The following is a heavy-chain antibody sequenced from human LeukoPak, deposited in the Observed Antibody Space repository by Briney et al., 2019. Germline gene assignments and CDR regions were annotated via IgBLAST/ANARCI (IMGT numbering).Heavy chain of an antibody. Sequence: SETLSLTCTVSGYSISSDYYWGWIRQPPGKGLEWIGSIHHSGRTYYNPSLKSRVTISVDTSKNQFSLKLSSVTAADTAVYYCARDPWGTYSSSSGYHFDYWGQGTLVTVSS. CDR1: GYSISSDYY. CDR3: ARDPWGTYSSSSGYHFDY. J-gene: IGHJ4*02. CDR2: IHHSGRT. D-gene: IGHD6-6*01. V-gene: IGHV4-38-2*02.